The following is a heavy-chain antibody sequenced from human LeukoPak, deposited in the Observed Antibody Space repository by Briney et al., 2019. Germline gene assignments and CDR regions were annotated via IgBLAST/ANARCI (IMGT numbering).Heavy chain of an antibody. CDR1: GGSISSSSYY. J-gene: IGHJ5*02. D-gene: IGHD6-13*01. CDR2: IYYSGTT. Sequence: SETLSLTCTVSGGSISSSSYYWGWIRQPPGKGLEWIGNIYYSGTTYYNPSLKSRVTISVDTSKNQFSLKLSSVTAADTAVYYCARSHWGPYGSRIANWFDPWGQGTLVTVS. V-gene: IGHV4-39*07. CDR3: ARSHWGPYGSRIANWFDP.